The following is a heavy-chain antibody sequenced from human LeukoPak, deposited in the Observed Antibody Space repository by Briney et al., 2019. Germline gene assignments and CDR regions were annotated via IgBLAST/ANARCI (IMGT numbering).Heavy chain of an antibody. V-gene: IGHV1-2*02. J-gene: IGHJ5*02. CDR2: INPNNGGT. Sequence: ASVKVSCKASGYTFTGYYMHWVRQAPGQGLEWMGEINPNNGGTNYAQKFQGRVTMTRDTSISTAYMELSRPRSDDTAVYYCARASNSMIRGVKLNWFDPWGQGTLVTVSS. D-gene: IGHD3-10*01. CDR1: GYTFTGYY. CDR3: ARASNSMIRGVKLNWFDP.